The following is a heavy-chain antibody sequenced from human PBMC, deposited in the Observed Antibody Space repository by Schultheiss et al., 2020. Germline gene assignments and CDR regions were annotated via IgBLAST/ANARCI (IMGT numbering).Heavy chain of an antibody. CDR1: GFTFSSYA. V-gene: IGHV3-30-3*01. D-gene: IGHD1-26*01. CDR3: ARVGVVGANDY. Sequence: SLKISCAASGFTFSSYAMHWVRQAPGKGLEWVAVISYDGSNKYYADSVKGRFTISRDNAKNSLYLQMNSLRAEDTAVYYCARVGVVGANDYWGQGTLVTVSS. CDR2: ISYDGSNK. J-gene: IGHJ4*02.